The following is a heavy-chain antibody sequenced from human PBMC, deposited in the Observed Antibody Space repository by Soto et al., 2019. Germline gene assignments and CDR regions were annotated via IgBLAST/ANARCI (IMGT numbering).Heavy chain of an antibody. V-gene: IGHV3-23*01. J-gene: IGHJ3*02. Sequence: GGSLRLSCAASGFTFSTNAMSWVRQAPGMGLEFVSLISGSGNTIYYADSVKGRFTISRDNSKNTLYLQMNSLRAEDTAVYYCARLHCSSSSCYSVGAFDIRGQGTMVTVSS. CDR1: GFTFSTNA. CDR3: ARLHCSSSSCYSVGAFDI. CDR2: ISGSGNTI. D-gene: IGHD2-2*01.